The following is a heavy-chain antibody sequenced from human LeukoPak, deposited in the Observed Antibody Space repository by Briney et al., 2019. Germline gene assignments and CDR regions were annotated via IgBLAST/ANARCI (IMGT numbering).Heavy chain of an antibody. CDR1: GYNFTTYW. V-gene: IGHV5-51*01. J-gene: IGHJ3*02. CDR3: ARHVPSPVHYDSSGYTGGNAFDI. Sequence: GESLKISCKTSGYNFTTYWIGWVRQMPGKGLEWMGIIYPGDFDTRYSPPFQGQVTISADKSISTAYLQWSSLKASDTAMYYCARHVPSPVHYDSSGYTGGNAFDIWGQGTMVTVSS. D-gene: IGHD3-22*01. CDR2: IYPGDFDT.